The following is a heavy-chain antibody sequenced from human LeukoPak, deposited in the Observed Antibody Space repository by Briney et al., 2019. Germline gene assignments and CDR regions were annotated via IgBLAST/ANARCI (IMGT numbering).Heavy chain of an antibody. J-gene: IGHJ3*02. CDR3: AKDGGIAARPSAFDI. CDR1: GLTVSSEY. D-gene: IGHD6-6*01. V-gene: IGHV3-53*01. CDR2: IFNDGIT. Sequence: GGSLSLSCAASGLTVSSEYMSWVRQAPGQGLEWVSVIFNDGITYYADSVKGRFTISRDNSKNTLYLQMNSLRAEDTAVYYCAKDGGIAARPSAFDIWGQGTMVTVSS.